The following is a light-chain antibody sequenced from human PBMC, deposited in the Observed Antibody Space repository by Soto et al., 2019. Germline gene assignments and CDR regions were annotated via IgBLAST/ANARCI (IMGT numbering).Light chain of an antibody. CDR3: QNYYNAPET. V-gene: IGKV1-27*01. CDR2: AAS. CDR1: QGISSY. Sequence: DIQMTQSPSSLSASVGDRVTITCRASQGISSYLAWYQQRPGKVPKVLIYAASTLHSGVPSRFSGSGSGTDFTLTTSNVQPEDVATYYGQNYYNAPETFGQGTEVEIK. J-gene: IGKJ1*01.